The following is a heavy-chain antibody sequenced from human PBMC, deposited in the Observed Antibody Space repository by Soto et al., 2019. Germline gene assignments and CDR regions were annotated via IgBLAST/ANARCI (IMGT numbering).Heavy chain of an antibody. D-gene: IGHD6-13*01. CDR2: IRTKSNSYAT. Sequence: PGGSLRLSCAASGFSFSYSGIHWVRQTSGKGLEWVGRIRTKSNSYATAYAASVKGRFTISRDDSKNTAYLQMNSLKTEDTAVYYCTRLHFIVEPGINFWGQGTLVTVSS. V-gene: IGHV3-73*01. J-gene: IGHJ4*02. CDR3: TRLHFIVEPGINF. CDR1: GFSFSYSG.